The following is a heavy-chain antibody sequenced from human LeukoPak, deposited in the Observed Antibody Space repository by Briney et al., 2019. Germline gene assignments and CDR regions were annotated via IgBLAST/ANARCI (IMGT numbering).Heavy chain of an antibody. D-gene: IGHD6-13*01. V-gene: IGHV3-66*01. Sequence: GGSLRLSCAASGFTVSSSYMSWVRQAPGKGLEWVSIISSAGTTYYADSVKGRFTISRDNSKDTVYLQVNSLRDEDTAVYYCARDLEAANTYYFDYWGQGTMVTVSS. CDR3: ARDLEAANTYYFDY. J-gene: IGHJ4*02. CDR2: ISSAGTT. CDR1: GFTVSSSY.